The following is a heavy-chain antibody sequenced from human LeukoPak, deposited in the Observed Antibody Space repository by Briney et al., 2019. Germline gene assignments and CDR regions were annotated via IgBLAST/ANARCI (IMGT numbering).Heavy chain of an antibody. CDR3: ARDRPNGYFDY. V-gene: IGHV3-7*01. CDR1: GFIFNDYW. J-gene: IGHJ4*02. D-gene: IGHD2-8*01. CDR2: IKEDSSDK. Sequence: GGSLRLXCAASGFIFNDYWLSWVRQAPGKGLEWVANIKEDSSDKDYVDSVRGRFTISRDNAKNTMYLQMNSLRPEDTALYSCARDRPNGYFDYWGQGTLVTVSS.